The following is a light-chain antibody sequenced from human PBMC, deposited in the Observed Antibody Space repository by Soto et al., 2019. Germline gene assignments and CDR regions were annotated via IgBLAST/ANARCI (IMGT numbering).Light chain of an antibody. Sequence: SQASQDISNYLNWYQQKLGKAPKLLIYDASNLETGVPSMFSASGSGKDFTFSSSSLQPEEIATSYWEPDSLLITLGEGTKLEIK. V-gene: IGKV1-33*01. CDR2: DAS. CDR1: QDISNY. CDR3: EPDSLLIT. J-gene: IGKJ5*01.